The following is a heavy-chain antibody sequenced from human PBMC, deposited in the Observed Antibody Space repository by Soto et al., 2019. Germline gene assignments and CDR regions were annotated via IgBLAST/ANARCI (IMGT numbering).Heavy chain of an antibody. CDR1: GFTFSSYA. CDR3: ARDGPYSGYDMSSIFDY. D-gene: IGHD5-12*01. CDR2: ISYDGSNK. J-gene: IGHJ4*02. Sequence: QVQLVESGGGVVQPGRSLRLSCAASGFTFSSYAMHWVRQAPGKGLEWVAVISYDGSNKYYADSVKGRFTISRDNSKNTLYLQMNSLRAEDTAVYYCARDGPYSGYDMSSIFDYWGQGTLDTVSS. V-gene: IGHV3-30-3*01.